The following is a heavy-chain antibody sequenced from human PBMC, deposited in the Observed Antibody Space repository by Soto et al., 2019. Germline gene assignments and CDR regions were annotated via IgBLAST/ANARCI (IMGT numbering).Heavy chain of an antibody. CDR1: GFNFKKFA. CDR3: AKADGEQWLIPHLDT. D-gene: IGHD6-19*01. Sequence: EVQQLESGGGVVQPGGSLRLSCVASGFNFKKFAMAWVRQAPGEGLEWVSGISCCGGSTSYADSVKGRFSTARDDSKNTLSLQMNGLRVEDTAQYFCAKADGEQWLIPHLDTWGQGTLVTVS. CDR2: ISCCGGST. J-gene: IGHJ5*02. V-gene: IGHV3-23*01.